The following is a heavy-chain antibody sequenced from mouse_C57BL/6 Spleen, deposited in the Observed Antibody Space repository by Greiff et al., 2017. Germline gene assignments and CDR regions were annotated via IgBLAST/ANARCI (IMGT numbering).Heavy chain of an antibody. J-gene: IGHJ2*01. CDR1: GFTFSSYA. CDR2: ISDGGSYT. Sequence: EVQGVESGGGLVKPGGSLKLSCAASGFTFSSYAMSWVRQTPEKRLEWVATISDGGSYTYYPDNVQGRFTISRDNAKNNLYLQMSHLKSEDTGMYYCARDYDGYYFDYWGQGTTLTVSS. CDR3: ARDYDGYYFDY. D-gene: IGHD2-3*01. V-gene: IGHV5-4*01.